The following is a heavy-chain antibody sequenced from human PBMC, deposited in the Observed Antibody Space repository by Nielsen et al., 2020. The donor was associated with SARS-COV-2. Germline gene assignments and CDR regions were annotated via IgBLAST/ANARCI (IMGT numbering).Heavy chain of an antibody. J-gene: IGHJ6*02. D-gene: IGHD1-1*01. CDR3: ATGNWNDFYGMDV. Sequence: GESLKISCAASGFIFSTYAMSWVRQAPGKGLEWVSAISGSGVSTYDADSVKGRFTISRDNAKNSLYLQMNSLRAEDTALYYCATGNWNDFYGMDVWGQGTTVTVSS. CDR1: GFIFSTYA. V-gene: IGHV3-23*01. CDR2: ISGSGVST.